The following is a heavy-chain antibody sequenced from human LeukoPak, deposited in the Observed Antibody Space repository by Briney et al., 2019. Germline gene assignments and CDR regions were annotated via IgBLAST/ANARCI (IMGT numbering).Heavy chain of an antibody. CDR2: ISSSSSYI. CDR3: ARDGDVDTWDALVRFDY. J-gene: IGHJ4*02. V-gene: IGHV3-21*01. D-gene: IGHD5-18*01. CDR1: GGSFSGYY. Sequence: ETLSLTCAVYGGSFSGYYWSWIRQPPGKGLEWVSSISSSSSYIYYADSVKGRFTISRDNAKNSLYLQMNSLRAEDTAVYYCARDGDVDTWDALVRFDYWVQGTLVTVSS.